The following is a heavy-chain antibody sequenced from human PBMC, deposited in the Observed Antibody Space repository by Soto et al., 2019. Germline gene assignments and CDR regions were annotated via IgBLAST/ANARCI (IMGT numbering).Heavy chain of an antibody. D-gene: IGHD3-10*01. Sequence: SETLSLTCTVSGGSISSGDYYWSWIRQPPGKGLEWIGYIYYSGSTYYNPSLKSRVTISVDTSKNQFSLKLSSVTAADTAVYYCARMVRGVIITGHFDYWGQGTMVTVYS. CDR2: IYYSGST. V-gene: IGHV4-30-4*01. CDR3: ARMVRGVIITGHFDY. CDR1: GGSISSGDYY. J-gene: IGHJ4*02.